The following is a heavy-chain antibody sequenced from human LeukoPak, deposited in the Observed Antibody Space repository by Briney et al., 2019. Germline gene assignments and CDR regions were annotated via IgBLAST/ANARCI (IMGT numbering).Heavy chain of an antibody. Sequence: SETLSLTCAVYGGSFSGYYWSWIRQPPGKGLEWIGEINHSGSTNYNPSLKSRVTISVDTSKNQFSLKLSSVTAADTAVYYCARSDYGDYEYYFDYWGQGTLVTVSS. CDR3: ARSDYGDYEYYFDY. CDR2: INHSGST. V-gene: IGHV4-34*01. CDR1: GGSFSGYY. D-gene: IGHD4-17*01. J-gene: IGHJ4*02.